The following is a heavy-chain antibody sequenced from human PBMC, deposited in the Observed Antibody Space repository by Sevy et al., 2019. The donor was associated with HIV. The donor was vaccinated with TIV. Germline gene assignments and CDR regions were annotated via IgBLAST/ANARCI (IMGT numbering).Heavy chain of an antibody. Sequence: GGSLRLSCAASGFTFSSYWMSWVRQAPGKGLEWVANIKQDGSEKYYVDSVKGRFTISRDNAKNSLYLQMKSLRAEDTAVYYCARDGSSYYDSSGYYDYWGQGTLVTVSS. D-gene: IGHD3-22*01. J-gene: IGHJ4*02. CDR3: ARDGSSYYDSSGYYDY. V-gene: IGHV3-7*01. CDR1: GFTFSSYW. CDR2: IKQDGSEK.